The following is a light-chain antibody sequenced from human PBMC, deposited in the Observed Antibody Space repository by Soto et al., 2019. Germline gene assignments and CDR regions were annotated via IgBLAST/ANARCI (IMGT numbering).Light chain of an antibody. J-gene: IGKJ3*01. CDR2: WAS. CDR3: QQYYSVPFT. V-gene: IGKV4-1*01. Sequence: DIVMTQSPDSLAVSLGEWTTINCKSSQSDLYTSDNKNYLAWYQQKPGQPPKLLIYWASTRESGVPDRFSGSESGTDFTLTISYLQAEDVAVYYCQQYYSVPFTFGPGTKVDIK. CDR1: QSDLYTSDNKNY.